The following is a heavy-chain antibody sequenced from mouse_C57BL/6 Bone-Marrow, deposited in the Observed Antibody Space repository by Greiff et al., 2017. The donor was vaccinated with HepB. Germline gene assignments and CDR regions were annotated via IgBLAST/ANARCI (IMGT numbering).Heavy chain of an antibody. Sequence: EVHLVESGGDLVKPGGSLKLSCAASGFTFSSYGMSWVRQTPDKRLEWVATISSGGSYTYYPDSVKGRFTISRDNAKNTLYLQMSSLKSEDTAMYYCARPIYYGYLYYFDYWGQGTTLTVSS. CDR3: ARPIYYGYLYYFDY. J-gene: IGHJ2*01. CDR1: GFTFSSYG. CDR2: ISSGGSYT. V-gene: IGHV5-6*01. D-gene: IGHD2-2*01.